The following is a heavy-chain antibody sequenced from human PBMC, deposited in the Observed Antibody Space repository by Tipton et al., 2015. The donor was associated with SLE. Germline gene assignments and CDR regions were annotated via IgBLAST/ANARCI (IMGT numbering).Heavy chain of an antibody. J-gene: IGHJ5*02. V-gene: IGHV3-74*01. D-gene: IGHD2-21*02. CDR3: ARDDETNTAWYNWLDP. CDR1: GFSFRSYW. Sequence: SLRLFCAASGFSFRSYWMHWVRRAPGKGLDWVSYINNDGSVTKYADSVKGRFTISRDNAKNTLYLQMSSLGVDDTGVYYCARDDETNTAWYNWLDPWGQGTLVTVSS. CDR2: INNDGSVT.